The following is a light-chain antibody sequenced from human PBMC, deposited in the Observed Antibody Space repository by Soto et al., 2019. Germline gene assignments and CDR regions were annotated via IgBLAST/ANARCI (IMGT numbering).Light chain of an antibody. V-gene: IGKV3-20*01. Sequence: EVVLTQSPATLSVSPGERATLSCRASQSITNNLAWYQQKPGQAPRLLIYGASKRATGIPDRFSGSGSGTDFTLTIRRMEPEDFAVYCCQQYGSSPRTFGQGTKVDIK. CDR1: QSITNN. J-gene: IGKJ1*01. CDR2: GAS. CDR3: QQYGSSPRT.